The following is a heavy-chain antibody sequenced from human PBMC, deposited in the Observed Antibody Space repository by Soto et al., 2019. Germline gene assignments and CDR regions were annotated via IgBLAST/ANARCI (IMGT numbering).Heavy chain of an antibody. CDR2: IIPMFVTP. Sequence: QVLLVQSGAEVKKPGSSVKVSCRTSGGTFSSSSLNWVRQAPGQGLEWMGGIIPMFVTPMYAQKFQARVTITADESSNTAFMELRRLKSEDTAVYFCARRYYDGSAYYDWYFDLWGRGTLVTVSS. CDR1: GGTFSSSS. D-gene: IGHD3-22*01. CDR3: ARRYYDGSAYYDWYFDL. V-gene: IGHV1-69*12. J-gene: IGHJ2*01.